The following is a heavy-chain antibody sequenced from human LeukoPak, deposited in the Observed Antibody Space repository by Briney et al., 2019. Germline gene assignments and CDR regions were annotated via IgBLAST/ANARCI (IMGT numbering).Heavy chain of an antibody. CDR2: INPNSGGT. Sequence: GASVKVSCKASGYTFTGYYMHWVRQAPGQGLEWMGRINPNSGGTNYAQKFQGRVTMTRDTSISTAYMELSRLRSDDTAVYYRARVAAAAGRGGYWGQGTLVTVSS. D-gene: IGHD6-13*01. V-gene: IGHV1-2*06. J-gene: IGHJ4*02. CDR3: ARVAAAAGRGGY. CDR1: GYTFTGYY.